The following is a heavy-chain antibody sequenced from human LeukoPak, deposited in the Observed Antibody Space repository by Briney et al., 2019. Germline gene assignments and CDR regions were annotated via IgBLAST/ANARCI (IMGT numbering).Heavy chain of an antibody. Sequence: ASVKVSCKASGYTYTNYAITWVRQAPGQGLEWMGWVSAYNGNTHYAQKFQGRITMTTDASTSTAYMELRSLGSDDTAVYYCARLHSSGWPLECMHVWGRGTTVTVSS. J-gene: IGHJ6*02. CDR2: VSAYNGNT. V-gene: IGHV1-18*01. CDR1: GYTYTNYA. CDR3: ARLHSSGWPLECMHV. D-gene: IGHD6-19*01.